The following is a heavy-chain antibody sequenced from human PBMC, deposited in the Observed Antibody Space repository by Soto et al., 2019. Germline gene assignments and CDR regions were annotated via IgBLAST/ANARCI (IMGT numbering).Heavy chain of an antibody. V-gene: IGHV1-69*01. J-gene: IGHJ3*02. CDR1: GGTFSTYS. D-gene: IGHD3-10*01. CDR3: ARDGGGIKGTMARGLRHPLDI. Sequence: QVQLVQSGAEVKKPGSSVTVSCKASGGTFSTYSISWVRQAPGQGLEWMGGIIPLFDAAIYAQKFQGRVTISADEATSTAYMELSRLRSDDTAAYYCARDGGGIKGTMARGLRHPLDIWGQGTMVTVSS. CDR2: IIPLFDAA.